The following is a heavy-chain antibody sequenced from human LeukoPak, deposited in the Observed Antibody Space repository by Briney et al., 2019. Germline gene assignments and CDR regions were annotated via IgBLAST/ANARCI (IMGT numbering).Heavy chain of an antibody. CDR3: ARDRGNRGYSFNN. J-gene: IGHJ4*02. D-gene: IGHD5-18*01. V-gene: IGHV1-2*02. Sequence: GASVKVSCEASGYTFTNYGMSWVRQAPGQGLEWIGWINPTNGGTNYVQKFQGRVTMTRDTSISTAYMDLSSLRSDDTAVYYCARDRGNRGYSFNNWGQGTLVTVSS. CDR1: GYTFTNYG. CDR2: INPTNGGT.